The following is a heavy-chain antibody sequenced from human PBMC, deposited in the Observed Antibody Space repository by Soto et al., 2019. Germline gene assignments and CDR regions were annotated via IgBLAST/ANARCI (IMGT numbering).Heavy chain of an antibody. CDR1: GFTFSDYY. Sequence: GGSLRLSCAASGFTFSDYYMSWIRQAPGKGLEWVSYISSSSSYTNYADSVKGRFTISRDNAKNSLYLQMNSLRAEDTAVYYCARMGYYYDSSGYLFDYWGQGTLVTVSS. D-gene: IGHD3-22*01. CDR2: ISSSSSYT. V-gene: IGHV3-11*03. CDR3: ARMGYYYDSSGYLFDY. J-gene: IGHJ4*02.